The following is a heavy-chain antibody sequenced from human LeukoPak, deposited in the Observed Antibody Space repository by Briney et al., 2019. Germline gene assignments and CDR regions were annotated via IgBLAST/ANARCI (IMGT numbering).Heavy chain of an antibody. D-gene: IGHD3-3*01. CDR3: ARVSIDFWSGYSPLN. CDR2: INPNSGGT. Sequence: ASVKVSCKASGYTFTGYYIHWVRQAPGQGLEWMGWINPNSGGTNYAQKFQGRVTMTRDTSISTAYMELSRLRSDDTAVYYCARVSIDFWSGYSPLNWGQGTLVTVSS. J-gene: IGHJ4*02. V-gene: IGHV1-2*02. CDR1: GYTFTGYY.